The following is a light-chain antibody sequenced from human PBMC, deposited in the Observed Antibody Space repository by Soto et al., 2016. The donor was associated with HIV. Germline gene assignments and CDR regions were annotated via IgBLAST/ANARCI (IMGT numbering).Light chain of an antibody. V-gene: IGLV3-1*01. CDR1: NIGSKS. CDR3: QAWDSSTARVV. CDR2: QDT. J-gene: IGLJ2*01. Sequence: SYELTQPPSVSVAPGKTARITCGGNNIGSKSVCWYQQKPGQSPVLVIFQDTKRPSGIPERFSGSNSGNTATLTISETQAMDEADYYCQAWDSSTARVVFGGGTKLTVL.